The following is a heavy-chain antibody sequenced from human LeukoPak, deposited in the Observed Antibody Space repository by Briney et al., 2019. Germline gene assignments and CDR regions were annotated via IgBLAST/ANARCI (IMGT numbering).Heavy chain of an antibody. CDR2: IYFSGST. V-gene: IGHV4-59*01. D-gene: IGHD6-19*01. CDR3: ARWGSGFGI. J-gene: IGHJ3*02. CDR1: GGSISSDY. Sequence: SETLSLTCTVSGGSISSDYWSWIRQPPGKGLEWIGYIYFSGSTTYNPSLRSRLTISVGTSKNQFSLRLTSVTAADTAVYYCARWGSGFGIWGQGTMVTVS.